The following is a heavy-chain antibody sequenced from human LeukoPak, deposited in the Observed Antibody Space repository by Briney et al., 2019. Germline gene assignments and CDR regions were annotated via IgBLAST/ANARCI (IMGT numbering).Heavy chain of an antibody. J-gene: IGHJ4*02. D-gene: IGHD3-10*01. Sequence: PSETLSLTCTVSGGSISSYYWSWIRQPPGKGLEWIGYIYYCGSTNYNPSLKSRVTISVDTSKNQFSLKRSSVTAADTAVYYCGSTNYNPSLKSRVTISVDTSKNQFSLKLSSVTAADTAVYYCARLDIVVVPAAMYYFDYWGQGTLVTVSS. CDR3: GSTNYNPSLKSRVTISVDTSKNQFSLKLSSVTAADTAVYYCARLDIVVVPAAMYYFDY. CDR2: IYYCGST. CDR1: GGSISSYY. V-gene: IGHV4-59*08.